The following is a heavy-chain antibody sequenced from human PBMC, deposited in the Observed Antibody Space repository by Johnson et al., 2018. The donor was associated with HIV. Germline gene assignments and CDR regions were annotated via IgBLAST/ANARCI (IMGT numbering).Heavy chain of an antibody. V-gene: IGHV3-23*04. CDR3: ARKADWGTGGDAFDI. D-gene: IGHD7-27*01. CDR1: GFTFSSYA. Sequence: VQLVESGGGLVQPGGSLRLSCAASGFTFSSYAMSWVRQAPGKGLEWVSAIRGSGDSTYYADSVKGRFTISRDNSKNTLYLQMSSLRADDTAVYYCARKADWGTGGDAFDIWGQGTRVTVSS. J-gene: IGHJ3*02. CDR2: IRGSGDST.